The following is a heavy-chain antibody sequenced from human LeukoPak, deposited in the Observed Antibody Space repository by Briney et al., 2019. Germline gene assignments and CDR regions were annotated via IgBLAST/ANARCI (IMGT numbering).Heavy chain of an antibody. CDR1: GFTFSRYW. CDR3: ERDYGA. Sequence: GGSLRLSCEASGFTFSRYWMHWVRQAPGKGLMWVSRINSDGSATTYADFVKGRFTISRDNAKNTVYLQMNSLRVDDTAIYYCERDYGAWGQGTLLTVSS. J-gene: IGHJ5*02. D-gene: IGHD4/OR15-4a*01. CDR2: INSDGSAT. V-gene: IGHV3-74*03.